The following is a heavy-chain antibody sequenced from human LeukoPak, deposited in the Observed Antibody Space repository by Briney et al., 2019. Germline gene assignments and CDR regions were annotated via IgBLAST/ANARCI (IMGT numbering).Heavy chain of an antibody. CDR3: ARQQDTTAPGY. Sequence: PGGSLRLSCAASGFTFSDYYMSWIRQAPGKGLEWVSYISGSSSNTKYADSVKGRFTISRDNAKNSLYLQMNSLRAEDTAVYYCARQQDTTAPGYWGQGTLVTVSS. V-gene: IGHV3-11*06. CDR2: ISGSSSNT. D-gene: IGHD5-18*01. CDR1: GFTFSDYY. J-gene: IGHJ4*02.